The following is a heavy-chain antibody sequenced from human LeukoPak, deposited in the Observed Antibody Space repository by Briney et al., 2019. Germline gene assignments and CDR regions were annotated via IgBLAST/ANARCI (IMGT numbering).Heavy chain of an antibody. CDR2: IYYSGST. CDR3: AMTTVTTEGGLVY. Sequence: SETLSLTCTVSGGSISGYYWSWIRQPPGKGLEWIGYIYYSGSTNYNPSLKSRVTISVDTSKNQFSLKLSSVTAADTAVYYCAMTTVTTEGGLVYWGQGTLVTVSS. D-gene: IGHD4-17*01. CDR1: GGSISGYY. J-gene: IGHJ4*02. V-gene: IGHV4-59*08.